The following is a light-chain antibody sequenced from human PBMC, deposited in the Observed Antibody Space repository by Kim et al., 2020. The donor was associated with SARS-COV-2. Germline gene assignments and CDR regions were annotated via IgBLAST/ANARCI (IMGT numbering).Light chain of an antibody. CDR2: EDN. J-gene: IGLJ3*02. CDR1: RGSIASNY. V-gene: IGLV6-57*01. Sequence: GTTVTISCTRSRGSIASNYVQWYQQRPGSSPTTVIYEDNQRPSGVPDRFSGSIDSSSNSASLTISGLKTEDEADYYCQSYDSSKAVFGGGTQLTVL. CDR3: QSYDSSKAV.